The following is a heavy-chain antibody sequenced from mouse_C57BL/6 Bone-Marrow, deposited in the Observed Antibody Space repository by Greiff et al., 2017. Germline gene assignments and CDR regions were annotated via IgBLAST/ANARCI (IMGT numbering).Heavy chain of an antibody. V-gene: IGHV1-54*01. CDR1: GYAFTNYL. CDR3: ARWDYGSSYHFDY. J-gene: IGHJ2*01. D-gene: IGHD1-1*01. CDR2: INPGSGGT. Sequence: VQLQQSGAELVRPGTSVKVSCKASGYAFTNYLIEWVKQRPGQGLEWIGVINPGSGGTNYNEKFKGKATLTADKSSSTAYMQLSSLTSEDSAVYFCARWDYGSSYHFDYWGQGTTRTVSS.